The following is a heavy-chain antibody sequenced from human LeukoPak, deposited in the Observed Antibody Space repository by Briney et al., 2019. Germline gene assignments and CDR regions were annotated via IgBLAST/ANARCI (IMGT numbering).Heavy chain of an antibody. CDR2: ISGSGGST. CDR1: GFTFSSYA. J-gene: IGHJ4*02. Sequence: GGSLRLSCAASGFTFSSYAMSWVRQAPGKGLEWVSAISGSGGSTYYADSVKGRFTISRDNSKNTLCLQMNSLRAENTAVYYCARSFDSDFDYWGQGTLVTVSS. V-gene: IGHV3-23*01. D-gene: IGHD3-22*01. CDR3: ARSFDSDFDY.